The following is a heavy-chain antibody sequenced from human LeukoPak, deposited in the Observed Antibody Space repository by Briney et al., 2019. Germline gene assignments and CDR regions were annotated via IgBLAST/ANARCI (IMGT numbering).Heavy chain of an antibody. CDR3: ARDHTETSSLNFRNYYYYGMDI. Sequence: SQTLSLTCTVSGGSIRSGDYSWNWIRQHPGKGLEWIGYIYYSGSTYYNPSLTSRVTMSVDTSKHQFSLKLSSVTAADTAIYYCARDHTETSSLNFRNYYYYGMDIWGQGTTVIVSS. CDR1: GGSIRSGDYS. J-gene: IGHJ6*01. CDR2: IYYSGST. D-gene: IGHD4-4*01. V-gene: IGHV4-31*03.